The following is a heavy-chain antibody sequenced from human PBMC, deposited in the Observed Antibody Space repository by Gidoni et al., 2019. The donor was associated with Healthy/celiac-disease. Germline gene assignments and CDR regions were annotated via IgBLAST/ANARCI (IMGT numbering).Heavy chain of an antibody. V-gene: IGHV4-4*07. CDR2: IYTSGST. CDR3: ARETANSDSSGYLNHLDY. D-gene: IGHD3-22*01. Sequence: QVQLQESGPGLVKPSETLSRTCTVSGGSISSYDWSWIRQPAGKGLEWIGRIYTSGSTNYNPSLKSRVTMSVDTSQNQFSLKLSSVTAADTAVYYCARETANSDSSGYLNHLDYWGQGTLVTVSS. J-gene: IGHJ4*02. CDR1: GGSISSYD.